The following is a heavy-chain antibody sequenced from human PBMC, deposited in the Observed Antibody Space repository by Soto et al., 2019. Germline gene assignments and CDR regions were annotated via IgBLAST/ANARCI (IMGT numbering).Heavy chain of an antibody. Sequence: QVVLLQSGAEVKEPGSSVRVSCQVSGSTFNNFAFSWVRQAPGHGPEWMGGIVVDSNTAEYSQRFQDRVTITGETSTDTLYMELGSLTFEDTAVYYCARAIKRWEVNYYFDFWGQGTLVTVSS. CDR2: IVVDSNTA. CDR1: GSTFNNFA. D-gene: IGHD1-26*01. J-gene: IGHJ4*02. V-gene: IGHV1-69*06. CDR3: ARAIKRWEVNYYFDF.